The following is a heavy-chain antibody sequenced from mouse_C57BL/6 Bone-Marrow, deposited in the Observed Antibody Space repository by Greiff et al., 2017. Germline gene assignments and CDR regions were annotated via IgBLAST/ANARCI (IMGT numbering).Heavy chain of an antibody. CDR2: IHPNSGST. Sequence: QVQLQQPGAELVKPGASVKLSCKASGYTFTSYWMHWVKQRPGQGLEWIGMIHPNSGSTNYNEKFKSKATLTVDKSSSTAYLQLSSLTSEDSAVYYCAINWDNAMDYWGQGTSVTVSS. V-gene: IGHV1-64*01. D-gene: IGHD4-1*02. CDR1: GYTFTSYW. J-gene: IGHJ4*01. CDR3: AINWDNAMDY.